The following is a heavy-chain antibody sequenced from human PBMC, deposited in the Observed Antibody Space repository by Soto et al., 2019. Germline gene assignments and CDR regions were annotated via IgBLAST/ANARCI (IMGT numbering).Heavy chain of an antibody. V-gene: IGHV3-23*01. CDR1: GFTFSSHV. D-gene: IGHD6-25*01. CDR2: ISTGGGST. Sequence: EVQLLESGGGLVQPGGSLRLSCAASGFTFSSHVMSWVRQAPGKGLEWVSGISTGGGSTEYADSVKGRFTISRDNSKNTLHLQMKSLRAEDTAVYYCARSREIIASAGSFDYWGQGTLVTVSS. CDR3: ARSREIIASAGSFDY. J-gene: IGHJ4*02.